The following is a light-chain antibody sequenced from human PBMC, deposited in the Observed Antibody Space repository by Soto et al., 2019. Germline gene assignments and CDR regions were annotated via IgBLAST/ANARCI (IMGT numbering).Light chain of an antibody. CDR2: GAS. V-gene: IGKV3-15*01. CDR3: QQYSNWSPIT. Sequence: EIVMTQSPATLSVSPGERATLSCRASQSVSSNLAWNQQKPGQAPRLLIYGASTRATGIPARFSGSGSGTEFTLTISSLQSEDFAVYYCQQYSNWSPITFGQGTRLEIK. CDR1: QSVSSN. J-gene: IGKJ5*01.